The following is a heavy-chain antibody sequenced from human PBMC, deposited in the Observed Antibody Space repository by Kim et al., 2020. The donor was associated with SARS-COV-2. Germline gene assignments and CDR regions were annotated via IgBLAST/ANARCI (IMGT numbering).Heavy chain of an antibody. CDR2: IIPIFGTA. D-gene: IGHD3-22*01. CDR3: ARVFGNYYYFQH. J-gene: IGHJ1*01. V-gene: IGHV1-69*13. CDR1: GGTFSSYA. Sequence: SVKVSCKASGGTFSSYAISWVRQAPGQGLEWMGGIIPIFGTANYAQKFQGRVTITADESTSTAYMELSSLRSEDTAVYYCARVFGNYYYFQHWGQGTLVTVSS.